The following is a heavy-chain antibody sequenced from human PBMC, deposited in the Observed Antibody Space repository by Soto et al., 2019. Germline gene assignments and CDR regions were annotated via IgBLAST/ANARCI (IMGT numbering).Heavy chain of an antibody. V-gene: IGHV3-30-3*01. D-gene: IGHD3-10*01. CDR3: ARDRGKGVPAFMDV. Sequence: QVQLVESGGGVVQPGRSLRLSCAASGFTFSSYAMHWVRQAPGKGLVWVAVISYDGSNKYYADSVKGRFTISRDNSKNTLYLQMNSLRAEDTAVYYCARDRGKGVPAFMDVWGQGTTVTVSS. J-gene: IGHJ6*02. CDR1: GFTFSSYA. CDR2: ISYDGSNK.